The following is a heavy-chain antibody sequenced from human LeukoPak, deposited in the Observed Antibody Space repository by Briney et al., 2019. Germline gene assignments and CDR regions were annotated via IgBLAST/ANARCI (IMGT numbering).Heavy chain of an antibody. J-gene: IGHJ4*02. Sequence: SETLSLTCAVSGGSISSGSYSWSWIRQPPGKGLEWIGYIYHSGSTYYNPSLKSRVTISVDRSKNQFSLKLSSVTAADTAVYYCARGNYYDRAFDYWGQGTLVTVSS. CDR3: ARGNYYDRAFDY. CDR1: GGSISSGSYS. D-gene: IGHD3-22*01. V-gene: IGHV4-30-2*01. CDR2: IYHSGST.